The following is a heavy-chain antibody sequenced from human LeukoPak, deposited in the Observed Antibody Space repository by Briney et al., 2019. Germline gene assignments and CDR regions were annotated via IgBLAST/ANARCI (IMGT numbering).Heavy chain of an antibody. CDR1: GFTFSSYA. Sequence: PGGSLRLSCAASGFTFSSYAMHWVRQAPGKGLEWVAIFSYDGSNKYYADSVKGRFTISRDNSKNTLYLQMNSLRAEDTAVYYCAKDRGYYYYYMDVWGKGTTVTVSS. V-gene: IGHV3-30-3*01. CDR3: AKDRGYYYYYMDV. D-gene: IGHD3-10*01. J-gene: IGHJ6*03. CDR2: FSYDGSNK.